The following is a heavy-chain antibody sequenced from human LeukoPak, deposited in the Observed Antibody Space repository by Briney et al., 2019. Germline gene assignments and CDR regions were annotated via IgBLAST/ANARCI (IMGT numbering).Heavy chain of an antibody. CDR3: ARAFSSSWLDAFDI. CDR2: IKQDGSEK. Sequence: GGSLRLSCAASGFTFSSYWMSWVRQAPGKGLEWVANIKQDGSEKYYVDSVKGRFTISRDNAKNSLYLQMNSLRAEDTAVYYCARAFSSSWLDAFDIWAKGQWSPSLQ. CDR1: GFTFSSYW. V-gene: IGHV3-7*01. D-gene: IGHD6-13*01. J-gene: IGHJ3*02.